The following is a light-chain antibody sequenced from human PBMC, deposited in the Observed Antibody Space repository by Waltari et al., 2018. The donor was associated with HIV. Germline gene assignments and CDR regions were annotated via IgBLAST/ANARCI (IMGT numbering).Light chain of an antibody. CDR2: TTN. CDR3: VLYMGTGIWV. V-gene: IGLV8-61*01. J-gene: IGLJ3*02. CDR1: SGSVSTSYY. Sequence: QTVVTQEPSFSVSPGGTVTLTCGLSSGSVSTSYYPTWYQQTPGQAPRTLLHTTNTRSSGVPDRFSGSILGNKAALTITGAQEDDESDYYCVLYMGTGIWVFGGGTKLTVL.